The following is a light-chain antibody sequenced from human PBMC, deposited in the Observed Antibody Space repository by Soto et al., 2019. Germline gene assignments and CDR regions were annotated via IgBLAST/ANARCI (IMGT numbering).Light chain of an antibody. V-gene: IGKV4-1*01. CDR2: WAS. CDR3: QQHYSSPLT. J-gene: IGKJ4*01. CDR1: RRVLSSSNNENY. Sequence: DIVMIQYPASLAVSPREGAAIICCRSRRVLSSSNNENYLSWHQHKPGQPPKLLIYWASTRESRVPDRFSGSGSGTDFTLTISSLQAEDVAVYDCQQHYSSPLTLGGGTKVALK.